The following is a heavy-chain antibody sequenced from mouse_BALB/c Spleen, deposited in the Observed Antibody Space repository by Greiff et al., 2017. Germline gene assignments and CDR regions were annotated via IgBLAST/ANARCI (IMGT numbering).Heavy chain of an antibody. D-gene: IGHD2-1*01. V-gene: IGHV1S82*01. CDR3: VSDGNHEWFAY. Sequence: QVQLQQPGPELVRPAASVKLSCKASGYSFTSCCMSWVKQRPVQGLEWIGMIHTSDSETRLNQKFKDKATLTVDKSSSTAYMQLSSPTSEDSAVYYCVSDGNHEWFAYWGQGTLVTVSA. J-gene: IGHJ3*01. CDR1: GYSFTSCC. CDR2: IHTSDSET.